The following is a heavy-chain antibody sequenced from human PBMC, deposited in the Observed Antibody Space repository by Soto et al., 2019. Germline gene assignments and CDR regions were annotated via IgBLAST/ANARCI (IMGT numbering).Heavy chain of an antibody. Sequence: SENLSLTCTVSGASISSYYWSWIRQPPGKGLEWIGYVYYSGSTNYNPSLKSRVTISVDTSKNQFSLKLSSVTAADTAMYYCARDTTPSLWGQGTLVTVSS. J-gene: IGHJ4*02. CDR2: VYYSGST. V-gene: IGHV4-59*01. CDR1: GASISSYY. CDR3: ARDTTPSL. D-gene: IGHD1-1*01.